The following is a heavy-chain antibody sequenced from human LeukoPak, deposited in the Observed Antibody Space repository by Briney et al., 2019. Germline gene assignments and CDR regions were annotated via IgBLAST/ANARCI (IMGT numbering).Heavy chain of an antibody. CDR1: GFTFSSYS. CDR3: AREAIEYYYMDV. V-gene: IGHV3-21*01. D-gene: IGHD2-2*02. J-gene: IGHJ6*03. CDR2: ISSSSSYI. Sequence: PGGSLRLSCAASGFTFSSYSMNWVRQAPGKGLVWVSSISSSSSYIYYADSVKGRFTISRDNAKNSLYLQMNSLRAEDTAVYYCAREAIEYYYMDVWGKGTTVTVSS.